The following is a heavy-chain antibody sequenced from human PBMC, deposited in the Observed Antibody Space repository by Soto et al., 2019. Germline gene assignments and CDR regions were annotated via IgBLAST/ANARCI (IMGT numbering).Heavy chain of an antibody. J-gene: IGHJ4*02. CDR3: AKNTGGTRGPYFDY. CDR1: GYYIRSSNL. V-gene: IGHV4-28*01. CDR2: ISYSGTT. D-gene: IGHD1-1*01. Sequence: ASETMSLTCAVSGYYIRSSNLWGWIKKPPGRGLEWIGYISYSGTTYYNPSLKSRVTMSIDTSKNQFSLDLSSVTAVDTAVYYCAKNTGGTRGPYFDYWGQGTPVTVSS.